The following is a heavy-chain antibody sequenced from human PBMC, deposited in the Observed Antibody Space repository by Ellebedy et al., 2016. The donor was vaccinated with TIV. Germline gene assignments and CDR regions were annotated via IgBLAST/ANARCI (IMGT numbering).Heavy chain of an antibody. V-gene: IGHV1-18*01. CDR1: GYTFTSSG. J-gene: IGHJ5*02. CDR2: ISPYNGNT. Sequence: AASVKVSCKPSGYTFTSSGISWVRQVPGQGLELMGWISPYNGNTNYAQNLQGRVTLTTDTSTSTAYMELRSLRSDDPAVYYCARALGYSSGRFDPWGQGTLVTVSS. CDR3: ARALGYSSGRFDP. D-gene: IGHD6-19*01.